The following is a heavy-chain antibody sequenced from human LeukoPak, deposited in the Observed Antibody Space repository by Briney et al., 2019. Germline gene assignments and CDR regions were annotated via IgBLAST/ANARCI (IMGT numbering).Heavy chain of an antibody. J-gene: IGHJ6*03. CDR3: ARTDYYYYYMDV. CDR2: TNHSGST. V-gene: IGHV4-34*01. Sequence: SETLSLTCAVYGGSFSGYYWSWIRQPPGKGLEWIGETNHSGSTNYNPSLKSRVTISVDTSKNQFSLKLSSVTAADTAVYYCARTDYYYYYMDVWGKGTTVTVAS. CDR1: GGSFSGYY.